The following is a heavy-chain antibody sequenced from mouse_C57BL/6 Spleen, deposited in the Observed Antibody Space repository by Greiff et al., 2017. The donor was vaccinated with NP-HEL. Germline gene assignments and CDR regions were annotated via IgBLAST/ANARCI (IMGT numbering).Heavy chain of an antibody. V-gene: IGHV1-82*01. J-gene: IGHJ1*03. CDR2: IYPGDGDT. CDR3: AKEIYYGYDWYFDV. D-gene: IGHD2-2*01. CDR1: GYAFSSSW. Sequence: VQLQQSGPELVKPGASVKISCKASGYAFSSSWMNWVKQRPGKGLEWIGRIYPGDGDTNYNGKFKGKATLTADQSSSTAYMQLSSLTSEDSAVYFCAKEIYYGYDWYFDVWGTGTTVTVSS.